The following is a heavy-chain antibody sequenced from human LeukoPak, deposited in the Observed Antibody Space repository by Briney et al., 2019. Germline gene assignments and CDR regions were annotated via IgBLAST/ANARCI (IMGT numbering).Heavy chain of an antibody. D-gene: IGHD6-13*01. V-gene: IGHV1-2*02. CDR1: RYTFTGYY. CDR2: INPNSGGT. Sequence: ASVKVSCKASRYTFTGYYMHWVRQAPGQGLEWMEWINPNSGGTNYAQKFQGRVTMTRDTSISTAYMELSRLRSDDTAVYYCARASIAAAASLDYWGQGTLVTVSS. CDR3: ARASIAAAASLDY. J-gene: IGHJ4*02.